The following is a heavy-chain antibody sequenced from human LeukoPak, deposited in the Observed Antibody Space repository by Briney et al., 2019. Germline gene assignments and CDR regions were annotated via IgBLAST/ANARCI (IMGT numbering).Heavy chain of an antibody. D-gene: IGHD3-3*01. CDR2: IYYSGST. CDR3: ARDSVKYYDFQSNWFDP. Sequence: PSETLSLTCTVSGGSISSGGYYWSWIRQHPGKGLEWIGYIYYSGSTYYNPSLKSRVTISVDTSKNQFSLKLSSVTAADTAVYYCARDSVKYYDFQSNWFDPWGQGTLVTVSS. V-gene: IGHV4-31*03. CDR1: GGSISSGGYY. J-gene: IGHJ5*02.